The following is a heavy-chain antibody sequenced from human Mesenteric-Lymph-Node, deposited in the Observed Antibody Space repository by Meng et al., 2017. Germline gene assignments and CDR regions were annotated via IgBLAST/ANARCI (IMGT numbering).Heavy chain of an antibody. J-gene: IGHJ6*02. D-gene: IGHD3-22*01. Sequence: GGSLRLSCAASGFTFSSYSMNWVRQAPGKGLEWASSISSSSSCIYYADSVKGRCTISRDNAKNSLYLKMNSLRAEDTAVYYCARAMRYVFNYYYGMDVWGQGTTVTVSS. V-gene: IGHV3-21*01. CDR1: GFTFSSYS. CDR2: ISSSSSCI. CDR3: ARAMRYVFNYYYGMDV.